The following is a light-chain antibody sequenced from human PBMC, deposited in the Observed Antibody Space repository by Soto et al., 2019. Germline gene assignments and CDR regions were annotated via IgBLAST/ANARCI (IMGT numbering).Light chain of an antibody. CDR3: TSDIGTNSGL. CDR1: SSDIGASKY. CDR2: EVS. V-gene: IGLV2-14*01. J-gene: IGLJ3*02. Sequence: QSALTQPAAVSGSPGQSVTISCSGTSSDIGASKYVSWYQHYPGKAPKVLIYEVSYRPSGVSNRFTGSKSGNTASLSISGLQDEDEADYYCTSDIGTNSGLFGGGTKLTVL.